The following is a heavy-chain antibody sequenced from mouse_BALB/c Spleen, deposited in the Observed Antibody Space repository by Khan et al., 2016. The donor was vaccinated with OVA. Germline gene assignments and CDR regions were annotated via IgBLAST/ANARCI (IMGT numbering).Heavy chain of an antibody. CDR3: ARTPYFSYTLAY. CDR1: GYSFRNFG. Sequence: QIQLVQSGPELKKPGETVKISCKASGYSFRNFGMNWVKEAPGKGLEWMGWINPYTGEPTYADDFKGRFAFSLDTSSSTAYLQISNLTNEDTATYFCARTPYFSYTLAYWGQGTSVTVSS. J-gene: IGHJ4*01. CDR2: INPYTGEP. V-gene: IGHV9-3-1*01. D-gene: IGHD2-10*01.